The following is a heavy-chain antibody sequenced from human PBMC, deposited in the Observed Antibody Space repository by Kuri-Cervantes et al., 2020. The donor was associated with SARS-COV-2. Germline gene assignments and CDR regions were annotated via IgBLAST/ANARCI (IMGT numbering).Heavy chain of an antibody. Sequence: ASVKVSCKASGYTFSTYGISWVRQAPGQGLEWMGWISAYNGNTNYAQKVQGRVTMTADISTSTAYMELRRLRSDDTAVYYCARSRHCSSTSCYGGYYMDVWGKGTAVTVSS. D-gene: IGHD2-2*01. V-gene: IGHV1-18*01. J-gene: IGHJ6*03. CDR3: ARSRHCSSTSCYGGYYMDV. CDR2: ISAYNGNT. CDR1: GYTFSTYG.